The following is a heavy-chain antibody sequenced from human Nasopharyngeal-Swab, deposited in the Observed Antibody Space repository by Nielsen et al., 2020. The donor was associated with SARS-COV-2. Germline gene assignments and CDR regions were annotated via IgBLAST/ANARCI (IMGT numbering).Heavy chain of an antibody. J-gene: IGHJ4*02. V-gene: IGHV3-33*08. Sequence: GGSLRLSCAASGFTFSSYGMHWVRQAPGKGLEWVAVIWYDGSNKCYADSVKGRFTISRDNSKNTLYLQMNSLRAEDTAVYYCARSYVLRFLEWPAPPDYWGQGTLVTVSS. D-gene: IGHD3-3*01. CDR1: GFTFSSYG. CDR3: ARSYVLRFLEWPAPPDY. CDR2: IWYDGSNK.